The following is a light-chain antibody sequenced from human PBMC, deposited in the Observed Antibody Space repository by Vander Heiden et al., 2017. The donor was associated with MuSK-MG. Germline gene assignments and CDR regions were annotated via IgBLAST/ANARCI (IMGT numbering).Light chain of an antibody. CDR3: HVWDSGSDHP. CDR1: NIGSKS. Sequence: SYVLSQQPSVAGAPGKTARITCGGENIGSKSVHWYQLKPGQAPVLVIYYDSDRPSGIPERFSGSNSGNTATLTISTVEAGDEADYYCHVWDSGSDHPFGEGTKLTVL. CDR2: YDS. J-gene: IGLJ2*01. V-gene: IGLV3-21*04.